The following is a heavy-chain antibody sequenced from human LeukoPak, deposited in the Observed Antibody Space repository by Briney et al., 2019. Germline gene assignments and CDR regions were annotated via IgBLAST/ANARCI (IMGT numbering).Heavy chain of an antibody. CDR3: AKSGRVFDTSGYYWFPN. Sequence: GSLRLSCATSGFTFSSYAMSWVRPAPGKGLEWVSSIIGRGANTHYADSVKGRFTISGDYSKNTLNLQMNSLRAEDTAVYYCAKSGRVFDTSGYYWFPNWGQGILVTVSS. CDR1: GFTFSSYA. D-gene: IGHD3-22*01. V-gene: IGHV3-23*01. J-gene: IGHJ4*02. CDR2: IIGRGANT.